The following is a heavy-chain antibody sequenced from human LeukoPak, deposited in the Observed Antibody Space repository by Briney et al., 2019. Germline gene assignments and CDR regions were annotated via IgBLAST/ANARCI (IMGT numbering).Heavy chain of an antibody. Sequence: ASVKVSCKASGYTFTNYGISWVRQAPGQGLEWMGWISGYNGNTNYAQKVQGRVTMTTDTSTSTAYMELSRLRSDDTAVYYCARDRGGGYCSSTSCYPADAFDIWGQGTMVTVSS. CDR3: ARDRGGGYCSSTSCYPADAFDI. CDR2: ISGYNGNT. D-gene: IGHD2-2*01. V-gene: IGHV1-18*04. CDR1: GYTFTNYG. J-gene: IGHJ3*02.